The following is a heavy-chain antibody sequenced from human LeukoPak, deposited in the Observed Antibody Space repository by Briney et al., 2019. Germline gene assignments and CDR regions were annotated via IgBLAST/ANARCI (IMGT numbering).Heavy chain of an antibody. CDR3: AKDVEDTLDY. CDR2: IKYDGKSR. Sequence: GGSLRLSCAASGFILSNYGMHWVRQAPGKGLEWVAFIKYDGKSRYYVDSVRGRFTISRDISKSTLYLQMNSLRTEDTAVYYCAKDVEDTLDYWGQGTLVTVSS. D-gene: IGHD5-18*01. V-gene: IGHV3-30*02. CDR1: GFILSNYG. J-gene: IGHJ4*02.